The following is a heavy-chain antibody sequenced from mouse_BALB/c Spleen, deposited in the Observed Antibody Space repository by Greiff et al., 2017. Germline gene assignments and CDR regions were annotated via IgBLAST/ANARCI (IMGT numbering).Heavy chain of an antibody. CDR2: ISYSGST. Sequence: DVQLQESGPGLVKPSQSLSLTCTVTGYSITSDYAWNWIRQFPGNKLEWMGYISYSGSTSYNPSLKSRISITRDTSKNQFFLQLNSVTTEDTATYYCASLYYGSILDYWGQGTTLTVSS. D-gene: IGHD1-1*01. CDR3: ASLYYGSILDY. V-gene: IGHV3-2*02. CDR1: GYSITSDYA. J-gene: IGHJ2*01.